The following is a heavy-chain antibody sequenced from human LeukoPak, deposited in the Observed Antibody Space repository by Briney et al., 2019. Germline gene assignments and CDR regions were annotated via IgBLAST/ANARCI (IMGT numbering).Heavy chain of an antibody. CDR2: IYYSGST. J-gene: IGHJ6*03. D-gene: IGHD4-17*01. CDR1: GGSISSYY. CDR3: AREGYDYGDYVENYYYYYMDV. Sequence: KTSETLSLTCTVSGGSISSYYWSWIRQPPGKGLEWIGYIYYSGSTNYNPSLKSRVTISVDTSKNQFSLKLSSVTAADTAVYYCAREGYDYGDYVENYYYYYMDVWGKGTTVTVSS. V-gene: IGHV4-59*01.